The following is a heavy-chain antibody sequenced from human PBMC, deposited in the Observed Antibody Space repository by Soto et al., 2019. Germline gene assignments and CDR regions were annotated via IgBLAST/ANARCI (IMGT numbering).Heavy chain of an antibody. Sequence: SQTLSLTCAISGDSVSSNSAAWIWIRQSPSRGLEWLGRTYYKSKWNSDYALSVKSRITISPDTSQNLFSLDLDSVTPEDTAVYYCAGVTRFRGLDVWGQGAPVIVSS. V-gene: IGHV6-1*01. D-gene: IGHD2-15*01. CDR3: AGVTRFRGLDV. CDR2: TYYKSKWNS. CDR1: GDSVSSNSAA. J-gene: IGHJ6*02.